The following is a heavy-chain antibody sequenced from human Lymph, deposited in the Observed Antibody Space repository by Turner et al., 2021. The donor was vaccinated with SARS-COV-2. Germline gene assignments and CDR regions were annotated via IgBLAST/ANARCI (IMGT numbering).Heavy chain of an antibody. D-gene: IGHD3-3*01. CDR3: ARDVERYNDFWSGYSGGYGMDV. CDR2: INPNSGGT. V-gene: IGHV1-2*02. CDR1: AYTFTGSY. J-gene: IGHJ6*02. Sequence: QVQLVTYGAEVTKPGASVKVSCKASAYTFTGSYMHWVRQAPGQGLEWMGWINPNSGGTNYAQKFQGRVTMTRDTSISAAYMELSRLRSDDTAVYYCARDVERYNDFWSGYSGGYGMDVWGQGTTVTVSS.